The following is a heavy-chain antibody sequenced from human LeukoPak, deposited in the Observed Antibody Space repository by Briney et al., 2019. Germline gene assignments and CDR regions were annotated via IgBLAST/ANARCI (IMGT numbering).Heavy chain of an antibody. CDR2: IYSDNDK. V-gene: IGHV2-5*02. CDR1: GFSLTTSAVG. D-gene: IGHD2-2*01. Sequence: SGPTLVKPTQTLTLTCTFSGFSLTTSAVGVGWIRKPPGQPLEGLALIYSDNDKRYNPSLKSRLSITKDTSKNQVVLTVTNVNVEDTATYFCAHRGKYLTWFDPWGQGTLVIVSS. J-gene: IGHJ5*02. CDR3: AHRGKYLTWFDP.